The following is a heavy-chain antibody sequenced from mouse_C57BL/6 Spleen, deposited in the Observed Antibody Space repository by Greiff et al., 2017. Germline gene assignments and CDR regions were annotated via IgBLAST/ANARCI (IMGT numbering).Heavy chain of an antibody. D-gene: IGHD2-4*01. J-gene: IGHJ2*01. CDR2: IDPSDSYT. V-gene: IGHV1-69*01. CDR1: GYTFTSYW. CDR3: ARKDDYGDY. Sequence: QVQLQQPEAELVMPGASVKLSCKASGYTFTSYWMHWVKQRPGQGLEWIGEIDPSDSYTNYNQKFKGKSTLTVDKSSSTAYMQLSSLTSEDSAVYYGARKDDYGDYWGQGTTLTVS.